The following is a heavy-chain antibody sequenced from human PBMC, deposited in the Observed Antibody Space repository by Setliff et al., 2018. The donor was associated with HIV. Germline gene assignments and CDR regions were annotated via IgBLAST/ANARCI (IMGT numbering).Heavy chain of an antibody. CDR1: GYTFTNYW. J-gene: IGHJ4*02. V-gene: IGHV5-51*01. CDR3: IRRRRAPGTEDLEAV. CDR2: IYPGDSVT. D-gene: IGHD1-26*01. Sequence: HGESLKISCRASGYTFTNYWIGWVRQMPGKGLEWIGVIYPGDSVTRCGPSFQGQVFISADRSITTAYLEWSSLKPSDTAMYYCIRRRRAPGTEDLEAVWGQGTLVTVSS.